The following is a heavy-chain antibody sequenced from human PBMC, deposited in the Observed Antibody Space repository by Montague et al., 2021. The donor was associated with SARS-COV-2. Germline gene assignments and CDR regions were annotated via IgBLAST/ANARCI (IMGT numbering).Heavy chain of an antibody. CDR2: INHSGTT. CDR1: GGSFSGYY. D-gene: IGHD2-2*01. V-gene: IGHV4-34*01. Sequence: SETLSLTCAVYGGSFSGYYWSWIRQSPGKGLEWIGEINHSGTTNYNPSLKSRVIISADTSKNQFSLKTSSVTAADTAVYYCARGGRGSRYHLLSGTWFDHWGQGTLVTVSS. J-gene: IGHJ5*02. CDR3: ARGGRGSRYHLLSGTWFDH.